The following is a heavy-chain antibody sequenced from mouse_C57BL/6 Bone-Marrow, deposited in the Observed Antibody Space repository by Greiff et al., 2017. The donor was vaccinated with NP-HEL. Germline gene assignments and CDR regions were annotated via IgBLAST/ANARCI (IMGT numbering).Heavy chain of an antibody. CDR2: IDPENGDT. D-gene: IGHD1-1*01. J-gene: IGHJ4*01. CDR1: GFNIKDDY. V-gene: IGHV14-4*01. Sequence: VQLKESGAELVRPGASVKLSCTASGFNIKDDYMHWVKQRPEQGLEWIGWIDPENGDTEYASKFQGKATITADTSSNTAYLQLSSLTSEDTAVYYCTTSCGSSSEDYWGQGTSVTVSS. CDR3: TTSCGSSSEDY.